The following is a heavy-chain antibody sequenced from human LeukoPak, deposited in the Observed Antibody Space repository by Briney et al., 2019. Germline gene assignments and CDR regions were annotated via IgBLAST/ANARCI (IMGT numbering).Heavy chain of an antibody. D-gene: IGHD6-13*01. CDR1: GYSFTSYW. CDR2: IYPGDSDT. CDR3: ATHRAAGTHKYYYYYMDV. J-gene: IGHJ6*03. V-gene: IGHV5-51*01. Sequence: ESLKISCKGSGYSFTSYWIGWVRQMPGKGPEWMGIIYPGDSDTRYSPSFQGQVTISADKSISTAYLQWSSLKASDTAMYYCATHRAAGTHKYYYYYMDVWGKGTTVTVSS.